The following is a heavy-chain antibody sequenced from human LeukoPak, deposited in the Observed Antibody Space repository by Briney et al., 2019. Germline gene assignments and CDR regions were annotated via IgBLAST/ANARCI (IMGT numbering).Heavy chain of an antibody. CDR3: ARAITMIVVVTGFDY. CDR2: ISGSGGST. J-gene: IGHJ4*02. Sequence: PGGSLRLSRAASGFTFSSYAMSWVRQAPGKGLEWVSAISGSGGSTYYADSVKGRFTISRDNSKNTLYLQMNSLRAEDTAVYYCARAITMIVVVTGFDYWGQGTLVTVSS. V-gene: IGHV3-23*01. CDR1: GFTFSSYA. D-gene: IGHD3-22*01.